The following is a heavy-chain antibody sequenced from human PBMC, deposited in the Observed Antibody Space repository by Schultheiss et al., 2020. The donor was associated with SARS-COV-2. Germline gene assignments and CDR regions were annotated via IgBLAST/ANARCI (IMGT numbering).Heavy chain of an antibody. CDR2: IYYSGST. J-gene: IGHJ6*02. D-gene: IGHD6-6*01. CDR3: ARVKTIGPSISPYYYYGMDV. CDR1: GGSISSYY. V-gene: IGHV4-59*01. Sequence: SETLSLTCTVSGGSISSYYWSWIRQPPGKGLEWIGYIYYSGSTNYNPSLKSRVTISVDTSKNQFSLKLSSVTAADTAVYYCARVKTIGPSISPYYYYGMDVWGQGTTVTVSS.